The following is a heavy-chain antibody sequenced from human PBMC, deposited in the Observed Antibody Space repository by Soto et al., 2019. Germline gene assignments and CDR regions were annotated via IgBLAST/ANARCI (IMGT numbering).Heavy chain of an antibody. D-gene: IGHD3-3*01. CDR3: ARSTTYDFWSGSPTYYFDY. V-gene: IGHV3-30-3*01. J-gene: IGHJ4*02. Sequence: QVQLVESGGGVVQPGRSLRLSCAASGFTFSSYAMHWVRQAPGKGLEWVAVISYDGSNKYYADSVKGRFTISRDNSKNTLYLQMNSLRAEDTAVYYCARSTTYDFWSGSPTYYFDYWGQGTLVTVSS. CDR1: GFTFSSYA. CDR2: ISYDGSNK.